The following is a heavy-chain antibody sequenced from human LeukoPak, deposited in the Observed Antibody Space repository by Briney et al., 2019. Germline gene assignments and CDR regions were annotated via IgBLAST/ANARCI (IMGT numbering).Heavy chain of an antibody. D-gene: IGHD6-19*01. V-gene: IGHV3-30*18. CDR3: AKAGLYSSGWLHYFDY. Sequence: PGRSLRLSCAASGFTFSSYGMHWVRQAPGKGLEWVAVISYDGSNKYYADSVKGRFTISRDNSKNTLYLQMNSLRAEDTAVYYCAKAGLYSSGWLHYFDYWGQGTLVTVSS. J-gene: IGHJ4*02. CDR1: GFTFSSYG. CDR2: ISYDGSNK.